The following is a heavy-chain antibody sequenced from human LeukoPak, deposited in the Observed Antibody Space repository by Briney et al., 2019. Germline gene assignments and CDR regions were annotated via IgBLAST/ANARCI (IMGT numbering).Heavy chain of an antibody. CDR2: ISGSGGST. V-gene: IGHV3-23*01. CDR3: AKEFYSYGSFDY. CDR1: GFTFSSYA. D-gene: IGHD5-18*01. J-gene: IGHJ4*02. Sequence: SGGSLRLSCAASGFTFSSYAMSWVRQAPGKGLEWVSAISGSGGSTYYADSVKGRFTISRDNSKNTLYLQMNSLGAEDTAVYYCAKEFYSYGSFDYWGQGTLVTVSS.